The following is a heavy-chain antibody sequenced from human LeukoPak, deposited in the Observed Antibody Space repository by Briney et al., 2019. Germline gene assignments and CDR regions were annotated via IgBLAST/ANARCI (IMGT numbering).Heavy chain of an antibody. CDR2: IYRSGST. CDR1: GYSISSGYY. V-gene: IGHV4-38-2*01. Sequence: SETLSLTCAVSGYSISSGYYWGWLRQPPGKGLECIGSIYRSGSTYYNPSLKSRVTISVDTSKNQFSLQLSSVTAADTAVYYCASAKWLLGAFDIWGQGTMVTVSS. CDR3: ASAKWLLGAFDI. J-gene: IGHJ3*02. D-gene: IGHD3-22*01.